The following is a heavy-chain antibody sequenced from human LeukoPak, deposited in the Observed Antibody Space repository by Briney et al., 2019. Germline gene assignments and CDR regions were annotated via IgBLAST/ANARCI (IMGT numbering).Heavy chain of an antibody. V-gene: IGHV3-30*18. CDR1: GFTFSSYG. CDR2: ISYDGSNK. CDR3: AKDRFEAGPFDY. Sequence: GGSLGLSCAASGFTFSSYGMHWVRQAPGKGLEWVAVISYDGSNKYYADSVKGRFTISRDNSKNTLYLQMNSLRAEDTAVYYCAKDRFEAGPFDYWGQGTLVTVSS. J-gene: IGHJ4*02. D-gene: IGHD6-13*01.